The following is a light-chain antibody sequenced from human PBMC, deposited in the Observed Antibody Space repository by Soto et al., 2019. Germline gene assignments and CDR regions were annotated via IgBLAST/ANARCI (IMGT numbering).Light chain of an antibody. CDR1: QRISSY. V-gene: IGKV3-11*01. J-gene: IGKJ5*01. CDR2: DAS. CDR3: QQRSNWPPIT. Sequence: EIVLTQSPATLSLSPGERATLSCRATQRISSYLAWYQQKPGQAPRLLIYDASHRATGIPARLSGSGSGTDFTLTISSLEPEDFAVYYCQQRSNWPPITFGQGTRLEIK.